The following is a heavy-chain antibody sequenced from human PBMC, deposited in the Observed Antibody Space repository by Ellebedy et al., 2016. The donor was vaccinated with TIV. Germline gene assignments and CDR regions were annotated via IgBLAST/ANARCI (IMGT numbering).Heavy chain of an antibody. V-gene: IGHV4-4*02. J-gene: IGHJ5*02. CDR3: ARGGGSYAT. CDR1: GGSISSSNW. Sequence: SETLSLTXAVSGGSISSSNWWSCVRQPPGKGLEWIGEIYHSGSTNYNPSLKSRVTISVDTSKNQFSLKLSSVTAADTAVYYCARGGGSYATWGQGTLVTVSS. CDR2: IYHSGST. D-gene: IGHD1-26*01.